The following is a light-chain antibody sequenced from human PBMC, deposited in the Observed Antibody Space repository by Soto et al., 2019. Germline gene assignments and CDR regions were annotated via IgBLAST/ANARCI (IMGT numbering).Light chain of an antibody. CDR1: QSLSVSY. CDR3: QQYGGWAT. J-gene: IGKJ1*01. CDR2: STS. V-gene: IGKV3-20*01. Sequence: EIVLTQSPGTLSLSPGDRATLSCRASQSLSVSYIAWYQQKPGQAPRLLIYSTSTRAAGIPDRFTGRGSGTHFTLAISRLEPEDFAVYYCQQYGGWATFGQGTKVEIK.